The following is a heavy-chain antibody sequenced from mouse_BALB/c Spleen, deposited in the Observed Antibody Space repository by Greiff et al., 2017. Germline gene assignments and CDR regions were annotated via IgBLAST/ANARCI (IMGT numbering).Heavy chain of an antibody. Sequence: EVMLVESGGGLVQPGGSLKLSCAASGFDFSRYWMSWVRQAPGKGLEWIGEINPDSSTINYTPSLKDKFIISRDNAKNTLYLQMSKVRSEDTALYYCARDFDYGAMDYWGQGTSVTVSS. CDR1: GFDFSRYW. CDR3: ARDFDYGAMDY. CDR2: INPDSSTI. D-gene: IGHD1-3*01. J-gene: IGHJ4*01. V-gene: IGHV4-1*02.